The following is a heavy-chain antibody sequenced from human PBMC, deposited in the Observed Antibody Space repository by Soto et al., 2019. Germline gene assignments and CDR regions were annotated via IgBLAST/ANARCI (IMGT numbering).Heavy chain of an antibody. Sequence: SETLSLTCAVYGGSFSGYYWSWIRQPPGKGLKWIGEINHSGSTNYNPSLKSRVTISVDTSKNQFSLKLSSVTAADTAVYYCARGTRIYYGSGSYLDYWGQGTLVTVSS. CDR3: ARGTRIYYGSGSYLDY. V-gene: IGHV4-34*01. J-gene: IGHJ4*02. CDR1: GGSFSGYY. D-gene: IGHD3-10*01. CDR2: INHSGST.